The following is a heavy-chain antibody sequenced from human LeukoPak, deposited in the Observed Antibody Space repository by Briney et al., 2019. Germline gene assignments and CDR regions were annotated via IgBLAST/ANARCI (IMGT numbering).Heavy chain of an antibody. V-gene: IGHV4-39*07. D-gene: IGHD5-18*01. CDR1: GGSISTSYYY. J-gene: IGHJ4*02. CDR3: ARGDTAL. Sequence: PSETLSLTCTVSGGSISTSYYYWGWIRQPPGKGLEWIGEINHSGSTNYNPSLKSRVTISVDTSKNQFSLKLSSVTAADTAVYYCARGDTALWGQGTLVTVSS. CDR2: INHSGST.